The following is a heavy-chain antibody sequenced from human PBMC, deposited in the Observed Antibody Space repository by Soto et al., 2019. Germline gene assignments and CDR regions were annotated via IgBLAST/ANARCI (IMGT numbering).Heavy chain of an antibody. V-gene: IGHV1-24*01. CDR3: ATSIVVAPDYYFDY. D-gene: IGHD3-22*01. CDR1: GYTLTELS. Sequence: ASVKVSCKVSGYTLTELSMHWVRQAPGKGLEWMGGFDPEDGETIYAQKFQGRVTMTEDTSTDTAYMELSSPRSEDTAVYYCATSIVVAPDYYFDYWGQGTLVTVSS. CDR2: FDPEDGET. J-gene: IGHJ4*02.